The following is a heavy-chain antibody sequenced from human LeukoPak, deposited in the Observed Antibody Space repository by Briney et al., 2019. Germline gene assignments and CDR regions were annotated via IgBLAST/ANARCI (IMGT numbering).Heavy chain of an antibody. CDR1: GASINNYY. CDR3: ARGKYRYIPGGLDV. D-gene: IGHD5-18*01. V-gene: IGHV4-59*01. Sequence: KASETLSLTCTVSGASINNYYWSWVRQPPGRGLQWIGCIYHSGSTKYNPSLKSRVTILVDTSRNQFSVNLNSVTAADTAVYYCARGKYRYIPGGLDVWGQGTTVTVSS. CDR2: IYHSGST. J-gene: IGHJ6*02.